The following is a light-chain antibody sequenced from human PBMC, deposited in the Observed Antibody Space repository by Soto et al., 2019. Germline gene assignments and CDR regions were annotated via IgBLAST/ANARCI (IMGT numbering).Light chain of an antibody. CDR3: QQDYNLSWT. Sequence: PGERVTLSCRASQRISDNYLTWYQQKPDQAPRLLIYGASTRATSIPARFSGSGSGTDFTLTISSLQPEDFAVYYCQQDYNLSWTFGQGTKVEIK. V-gene: IGKV3D-7*01. CDR1: QRISDNY. CDR2: GAS. J-gene: IGKJ1*01.